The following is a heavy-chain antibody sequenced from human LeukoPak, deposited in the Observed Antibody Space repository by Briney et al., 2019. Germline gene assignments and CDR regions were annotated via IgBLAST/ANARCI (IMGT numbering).Heavy chain of an antibody. CDR3: ARDKGSFDWLLGGWFDP. D-gene: IGHD3-9*01. CDR1: GGSFSGYY. J-gene: IGHJ5*02. CDR2: INHSGST. Sequence: SSETLSLTCAVYGGSFSGYYWSWIRQPPGKGLEWIGEINHSGSTNYNPSLKSRVTISVDTSKNQFSLKLSSVTAADTAVYYCARDKGSFDWLLGGWFDPWGQGTLVTVSS. V-gene: IGHV4-34*01.